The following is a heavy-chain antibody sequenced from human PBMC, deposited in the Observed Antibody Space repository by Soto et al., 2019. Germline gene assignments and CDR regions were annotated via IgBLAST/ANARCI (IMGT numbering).Heavy chain of an antibody. CDR3: AKDRKVVVVDPVFQH. J-gene: IGHJ1*01. V-gene: IGHV3-48*03. CDR2: ISRSGSTI. CDR1: GFTFSSYE. Sequence: EVQLVESGGGLVQPGGSLRVSCAASGFTFSSYEMNWVRQAPGKGLEWVSYISRSGSTIYYADSVKGRFTISRDNAKNSLYLQMNSLRAEDTAVYYCAKDRKVVVVDPVFQHWGQGTLVTVSS. D-gene: IGHD2-15*01.